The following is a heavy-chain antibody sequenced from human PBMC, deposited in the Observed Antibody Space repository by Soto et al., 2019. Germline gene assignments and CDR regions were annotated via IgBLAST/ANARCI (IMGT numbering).Heavy chain of an antibody. CDR2: MYYSGSA. Sequence: PSETLSLTCSFFGGSIRSYNWSCIRQPPGKGLEWIGSMYYSGSAYYNPSLKSRVTISVDTSKNQFSLKMTSVTAADTGVYYCASKFGELLADAFDIWGQGTVVT. J-gene: IGHJ3*02. V-gene: IGHV4-39*07. D-gene: IGHD3-10*01. CDR1: GGSIRSYN. CDR3: ASKFGELLADAFDI.